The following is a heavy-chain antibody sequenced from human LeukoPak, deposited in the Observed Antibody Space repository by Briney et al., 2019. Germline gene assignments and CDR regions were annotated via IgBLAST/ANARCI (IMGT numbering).Heavy chain of an antibody. CDR3: ARKLGRSNWFDP. J-gene: IGHJ5*02. CDR2: ISTTGTTI. CDR1: GFTFSSYE. V-gene: IGHV3-48*03. Sequence: GGSLRLSCAASGFTFSSYEMNWVRQAPGQGLEWVSYISTTGTTIHYADSVKGRFTISRDNAKKSLYLQMNSLRAEDTAVYYCARKLGRSNWFDPWGQGTLVTVSS. D-gene: IGHD3-3*02.